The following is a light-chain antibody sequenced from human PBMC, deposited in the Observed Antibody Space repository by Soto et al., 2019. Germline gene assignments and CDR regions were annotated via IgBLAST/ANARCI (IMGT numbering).Light chain of an antibody. Sequence: DIQLTQSPSFLSASVGDRVTITCRASQGISRYLAWYQQKPGKAPKLLIYAASTLQSGVPSRFSGSGSWTEFPLTISSLQPEDFATYYCQQLNSYPFGFGPGTKVYIK. V-gene: IGKV1-9*01. J-gene: IGKJ3*01. CDR3: QQLNSYPFG. CDR2: AAS. CDR1: QGISRY.